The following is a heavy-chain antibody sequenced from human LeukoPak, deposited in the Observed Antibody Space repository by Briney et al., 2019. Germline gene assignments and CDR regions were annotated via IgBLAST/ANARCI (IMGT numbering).Heavy chain of an antibody. J-gene: IGHJ4*02. CDR3: ARGVGGLRVRYFDY. Sequence: GGSLRLSCAASGFTVSSNYMSWVRQAPGKGLEWVSVIYSGGSTYYADSVKGRFTISRDNSKNTLSLQTNSLRAEDTAVYYCARGVGGLRVRYFDYWGQGTLVSVSS. CDR2: IYSGGST. D-gene: IGHD3-16*01. V-gene: IGHV3-53*05. CDR1: GFTVSSNY.